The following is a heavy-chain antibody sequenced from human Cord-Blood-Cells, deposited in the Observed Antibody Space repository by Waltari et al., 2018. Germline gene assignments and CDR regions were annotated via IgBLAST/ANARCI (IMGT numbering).Heavy chain of an antibody. Sequence: QVQLVQSGAGGKKPGASVKVSCKASGYTFTGYYMPWVRQAPGQGLEWVGWVNPNSGGTNYAQKFQGRVTMTRDTSISTAYMELSRLRSDDTAVYYCARDGPGRAGDLYWGQGTLVTVSS. V-gene: IGHV1-2*02. J-gene: IGHJ4*02. D-gene: IGHD7-27*01. CDR3: ARDGPGRAGDLY. CDR1: GYTFTGYY. CDR2: VNPNSGGT.